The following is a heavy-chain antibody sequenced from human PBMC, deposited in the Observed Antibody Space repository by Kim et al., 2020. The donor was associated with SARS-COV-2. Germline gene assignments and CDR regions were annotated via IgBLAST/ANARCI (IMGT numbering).Heavy chain of an antibody. D-gene: IGHD1-26*01. Sequence: STYYADSVKGRFTISRDNSKNTLYLQMNSLRAEDTAVYYCAKPVGGSYSYWGQGTLVTVSS. J-gene: IGHJ4*02. CDR2: ST. V-gene: IGHV3-23*01. CDR3: AKPVGGSYSY.